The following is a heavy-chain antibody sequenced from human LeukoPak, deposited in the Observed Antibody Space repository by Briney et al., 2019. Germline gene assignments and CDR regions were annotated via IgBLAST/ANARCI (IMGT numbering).Heavy chain of an antibody. V-gene: IGHV1-2*06. CDR3: ARDYCSSTSCLFDY. CDR1: GYTFTGYH. CDR2: INPNSGDT. Sequence: ASVKVSCKASGYTFTGYHMHWVRQAPGQGLEWMGRINPNSGDTNYAQKFQGRVTMTRDTSISTTYMELSRLRSDDTAVYYCARDYCSSTSCLFDYWGQGTLATVSS. J-gene: IGHJ4*02. D-gene: IGHD2-2*01.